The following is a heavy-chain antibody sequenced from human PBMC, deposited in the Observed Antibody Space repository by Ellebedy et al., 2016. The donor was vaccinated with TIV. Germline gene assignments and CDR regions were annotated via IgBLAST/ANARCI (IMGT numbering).Heavy chain of an antibody. D-gene: IGHD4-17*01. Sequence: GGSLRLSCAASRFTFSGYWMSWVRQAPGKGLAWVANLHGDGSKKYYVDSVKGRLTISRDNGKNSVYLQMNSRRTEDTALYYCARDGAYGDYSPGYYGMDVWGQGTTVTVSS. V-gene: IGHV3-7*03. CDR3: ARDGAYGDYSPGYYGMDV. CDR2: LHGDGSKK. J-gene: IGHJ6*02. CDR1: RFTFSGYW.